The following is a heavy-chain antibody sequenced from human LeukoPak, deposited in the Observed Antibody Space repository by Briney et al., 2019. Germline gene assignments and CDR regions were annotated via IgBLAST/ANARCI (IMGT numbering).Heavy chain of an antibody. CDR2: INHSGST. Sequence: PSETLSLTCAVYGGSFSGYYWSWIRQPPGKGLEWIGEINHSGSTNYNPSLKSRVTISVDTSKNQFSLKLSSVTAADTAVYYCARGLRYCSGGSCYSRYFQHWGQGTLVTVSS. J-gene: IGHJ1*01. V-gene: IGHV4-34*01. D-gene: IGHD2-15*01. CDR3: ARGLRYCSGGSCYSRYFQH. CDR1: GGSFSGYY.